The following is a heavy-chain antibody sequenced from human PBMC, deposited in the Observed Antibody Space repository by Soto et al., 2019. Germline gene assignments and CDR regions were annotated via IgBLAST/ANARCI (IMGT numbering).Heavy chain of an antibody. V-gene: IGHV4-30-2*02. J-gene: IGHJ5*02. CDR3: ARADDYYDSRLGKNWFDP. Sequence: SETLSLTCAVSGGSISSGGYSWSWIRQPPGKGLEWIGYIYHSGSTYYNPSLKSRVTISVDRSKNQFSLKLSTVTAADTAVYYCARADDYYDSRLGKNWFDPWGQGTLVTVSS. CDR2: IYHSGST. D-gene: IGHD3-22*01. CDR1: GGSISSGGYS.